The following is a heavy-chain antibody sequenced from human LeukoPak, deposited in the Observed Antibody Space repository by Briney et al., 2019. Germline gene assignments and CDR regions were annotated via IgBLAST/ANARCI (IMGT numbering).Heavy chain of an antibody. CDR1: GYTFTNNW. CDR2: INPTGTST. V-gene: IGHV1-46*01. CDR3: ARDHSVGDIAWWFDP. Sequence: ASVKVSCKTSGYTFTNNWMHWVRQAPGQGLEWVGVINPTGTSTLYAQDFQGRVTLTRDMSTTTDYMELRSLTSEDTAVYYCARDHSVGDIAWWFDPWGQGTLVSVSS. J-gene: IGHJ5*02. D-gene: IGHD3-10*01.